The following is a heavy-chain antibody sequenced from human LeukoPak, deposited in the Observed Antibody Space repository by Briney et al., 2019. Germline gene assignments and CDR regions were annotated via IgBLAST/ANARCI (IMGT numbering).Heavy chain of an antibody. CDR2: IYYSGST. CDR3: AGKIYDYVWGSCSGFDY. CDR1: GGSISSSSYY. V-gene: IGHV4-39*01. J-gene: IGHJ4*02. D-gene: IGHD3-16*01. Sequence: PSETLSLTCTVSGGSISSSSYYWGWIRQPPGKWLEWIGSIYYSGSTYYNPSLKSRVTISVDTSKNQFSLKLSSVTAADTAVYYCAGKIYDYVWGSCSGFDYWGQGTLVTVSS.